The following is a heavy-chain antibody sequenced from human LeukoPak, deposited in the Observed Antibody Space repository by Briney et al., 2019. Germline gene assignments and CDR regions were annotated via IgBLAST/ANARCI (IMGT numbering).Heavy chain of an antibody. CDR1: GYSFTSYW. CDR3: ARRGVVAAADHFDY. Sequence: GESLKISGKASGYSFTSYWIGWARPMPGKGLEWMMIIYPGDSDTRYSPSFQGQVTISADKSINTVYLQWSSLKASDTAMYYCARRGVVAAADHFDYWGQGTLVTVSS. D-gene: IGHD6-13*01. V-gene: IGHV5-51*01. CDR2: IYPGDSDT. J-gene: IGHJ4*02.